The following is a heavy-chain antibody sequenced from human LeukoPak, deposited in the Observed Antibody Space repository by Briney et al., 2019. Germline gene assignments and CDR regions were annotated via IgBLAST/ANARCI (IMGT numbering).Heavy chain of an antibody. V-gene: IGHV4-30-2*01. Sequence: SETLSLTCAVSGGSISSGGYSWSWIRQPPGKGLEWIGYIYHSGSTNYNPSLKSRVTISVDTSKNQFSLKLSSVTAADTAVYYCARGYEQWEGYFDYWGQGTLVTVSS. CDR3: ARGYEQWEGYFDY. D-gene: IGHD1-26*01. CDR2: IYHSGST. J-gene: IGHJ4*02. CDR1: GGSISSGGYS.